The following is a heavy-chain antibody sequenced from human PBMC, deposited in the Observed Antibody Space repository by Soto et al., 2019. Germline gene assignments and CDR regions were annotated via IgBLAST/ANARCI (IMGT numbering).Heavy chain of an antibody. J-gene: IGHJ6*03. V-gene: IGHV3-73*01. Sequence: EVQLVESGGGLVQPGGSLKLSCAASGFTFSGSAMHWVRQASGKGLEWVGRIRSKANSYATAYAASVKGRFTISRDDSKNTACLQMNSLKTEDTAVYYCTRRNYYGSGSYYNEYYYMDVWGKGTTVTVSS. CDR2: IRSKANSYAT. CDR3: TRRNYYGSGSYYNEYYYMDV. D-gene: IGHD3-10*01. CDR1: GFTFSGSA.